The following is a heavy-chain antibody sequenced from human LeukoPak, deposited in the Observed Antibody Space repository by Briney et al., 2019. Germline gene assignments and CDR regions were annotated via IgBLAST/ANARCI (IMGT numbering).Heavy chain of an antibody. D-gene: IGHD3-16*02. J-gene: IGHJ4*02. CDR1: GYTFTGYY. CDR2: INPNSGGT. Sequence: ASVKVSCKASGYTFTGYYMHWVRQAPGQGLEWMGWINPNSGGTNSAQKFQGRVTMTRDTSISTAYMELSNLRSDDTAVYYCARDLKGYYDQVWGRYQWNYWGQGTLVIVSS. V-gene: IGHV1-2*02. CDR3: ARDLKGYYDQVWGRYQWNY.